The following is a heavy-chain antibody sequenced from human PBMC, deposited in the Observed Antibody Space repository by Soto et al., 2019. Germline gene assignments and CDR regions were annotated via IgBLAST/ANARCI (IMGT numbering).Heavy chain of an antibody. CDR2: MNPNSGNT. CDR1: GYTFTSYD. V-gene: IGHV1-8*01. CDR3: ARGPPRSRYSEDAFDI. J-gene: IGHJ3*02. Sequence: QVQLVQSGAEVKKPGASVKVSCKASGYTFTSYDINWVRQATGQGLEWMGWMNPNSGNTGYAQKFQGRVTMTRNTSISTDYMELSSLRSEDTAVYYCARGPPRSRYSEDAFDIWGQGTMVTVSS. D-gene: IGHD6-13*01.